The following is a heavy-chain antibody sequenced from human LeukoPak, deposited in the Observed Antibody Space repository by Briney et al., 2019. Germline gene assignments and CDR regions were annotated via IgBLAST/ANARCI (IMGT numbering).Heavy chain of an antibody. D-gene: IGHD3-9*01. V-gene: IGHV1-18*01. Sequence: ASVKVSCKASGGTFSSYAISWVRQAPGQGLEWMGWISAYNGNTNYAQKLQGRVTMTTDTSTSTAYMELRSLRSDDTAVYYCARDTVPYDILTGYLNWFDPWGQGTLVTVSS. CDR1: GGTFSSYA. CDR2: ISAYNGNT. CDR3: ARDTVPYDILTGYLNWFDP. J-gene: IGHJ5*02.